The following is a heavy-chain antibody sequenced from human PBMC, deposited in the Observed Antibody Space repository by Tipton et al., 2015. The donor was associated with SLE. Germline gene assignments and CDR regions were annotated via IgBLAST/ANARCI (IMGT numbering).Heavy chain of an antibody. J-gene: IGHJ4*02. CDR2: FYYSGRT. CDR3: ARHYGILSTPLYYFDY. CDR1: GDSITNSRAF. D-gene: IGHD3-9*01. Sequence: TLSLTCTVSGDSITNSRAFWVWLRQPPGKGLEWIGSFYYSGRTYYTPSLKSRVTISIDTSKNHFSLMLTSVTAADTAIYYCARHYGILSTPLYYFDYWGQGTLVSVS. V-gene: IGHV4-39*07.